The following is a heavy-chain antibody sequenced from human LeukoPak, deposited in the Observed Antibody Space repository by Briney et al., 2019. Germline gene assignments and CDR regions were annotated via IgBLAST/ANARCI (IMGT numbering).Heavy chain of an antibody. CDR2: IQYDGSNK. J-gene: IGHJ4*02. V-gene: IGHV3-30*02. CDR3: AKESIPGDIVLMVYAIPDY. CDR1: GFTFSSYG. D-gene: IGHD2-8*01. Sequence: GGSLRLSCTASGFTFSSYGMHWVRQAPGKGLEWVAIIQYDGSNKHYVDSVQGRFTISRDNSKNTLYLQMNSLRAEDTAVYYCAKESIPGDIVLMVYAIPDYWGQGTLVSVSS.